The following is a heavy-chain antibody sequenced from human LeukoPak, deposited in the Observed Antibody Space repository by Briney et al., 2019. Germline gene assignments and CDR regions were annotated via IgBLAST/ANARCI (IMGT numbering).Heavy chain of an antibody. CDR2: ISGSGVPT. Sequence: GGSLRLSCADSGFTFSSYAMNWVRQAPGKGVEWVSGISGSGVPTYYPASVHPRFTISTHHSKNPLYLQMNSLTAEDTAVYYCAKVRVPLEYAIDVCGNGPTVTVSS. CDR1: GFTFSSYA. V-gene: IGHV3-23*01. J-gene: IGHJ6*04. CDR3: AKVRVPLEYAIDV. D-gene: IGHD2-2*01.